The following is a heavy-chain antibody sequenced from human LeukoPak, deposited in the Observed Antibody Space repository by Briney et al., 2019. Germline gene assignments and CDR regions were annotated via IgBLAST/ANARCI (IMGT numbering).Heavy chain of an antibody. CDR1: GGSISSSSYY. D-gene: IGHD3/OR15-3a*01. J-gene: IGHJ4*02. CDR3: ATMDFYFDY. CDR2: IYYSGST. V-gene: IGHV4-39*01. Sequence: PSETLSLTCTVSGGSISSSSYYWGWIRQPPGKGLEWIGSIYYSGSTYYNPSLKSRVTISVDTSKNQFSLKLSSVTAAGTAVYYCATMDFYFDYWGQGTLVTVSS.